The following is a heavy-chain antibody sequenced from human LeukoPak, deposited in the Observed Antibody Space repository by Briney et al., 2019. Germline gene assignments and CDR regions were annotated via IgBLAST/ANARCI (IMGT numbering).Heavy chain of an antibody. V-gene: IGHV3-11*01. D-gene: IGHD3-10*01. CDR2: ISSSGSTI. Sequence: GGSLRLSCAASGFTFSDYYMSWNRQAPGKGLEWVSYISSSGSTIYYADSVKGRFTISRDNAKNSLYLQMNSLRAEDTAVYYCARDPPLYGSGCYYNGLFDYWGQGTLVTVSS. J-gene: IGHJ4*02. CDR3: ARDPPLYGSGCYYNGLFDY. CDR1: GFTFSDYY.